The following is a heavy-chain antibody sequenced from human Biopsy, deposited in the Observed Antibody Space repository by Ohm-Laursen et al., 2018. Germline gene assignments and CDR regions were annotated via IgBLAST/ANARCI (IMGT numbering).Heavy chain of an antibody. J-gene: IGHJ4*02. Sequence: GSLRLSCAASGFTLSDGMTWVRQAPGKGLEWVSSITTDSGRIFYADSVRGRFTISRDNSKNTLYLQMNSLRAEDTAEYYCARHLRYNDYWGQGTLATVSS. CDR1: GFTLSDG. D-gene: IGHD3-9*01. CDR2: ITTDSGRI. V-gene: IGHV3-23*01. CDR3: ARHLRYNDY.